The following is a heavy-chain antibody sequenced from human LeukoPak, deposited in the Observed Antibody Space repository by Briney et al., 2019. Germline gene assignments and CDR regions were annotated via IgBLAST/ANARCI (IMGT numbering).Heavy chain of an antibody. D-gene: IGHD5-18*01. CDR2: IYYSGST. J-gene: IGHJ4*02. V-gene: IGHV4-39*07. CDR1: GGSISSSSYY. CDR3: ARRGPGTAMAEGPFDY. Sequence: PSEALSLTCTVSGGSISSSSYYWGWIRQPPGKGLEWIGSIYYSGSTYYNPSLKSRVTISVDTSKNQFSLKLSSVTAADTAVYYCARRGPGTAMAEGPFDYWGQGTLVTVSS.